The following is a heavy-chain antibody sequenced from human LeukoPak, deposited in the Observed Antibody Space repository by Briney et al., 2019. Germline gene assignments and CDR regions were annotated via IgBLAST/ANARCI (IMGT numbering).Heavy chain of an antibody. CDR3: TTDRSGYGDLFDY. V-gene: IGHV3-15*01. J-gene: IGHJ4*02. CDR2: IKSKTDGGTA. CDR1: GFTFSNAW. Sequence: PGGSLRLSCAAFGFTFSNAWMSWVRQAPGKGLEWVGRIKSKTDGGTADYAAPVKGRFTISRDDSKNTLYLQMNSLKTEDTAVYYCTTDRSGYGDLFDYWGQGTLVTVSS. D-gene: IGHD4-17*01.